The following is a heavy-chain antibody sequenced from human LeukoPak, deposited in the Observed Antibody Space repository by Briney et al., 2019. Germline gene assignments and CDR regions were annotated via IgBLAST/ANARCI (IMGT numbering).Heavy chain of an antibody. D-gene: IGHD6-13*01. J-gene: IGHJ4*02. CDR1: GGSFSGYY. CDR2: INHSGST. Sequence: PSETLSLTCAVYGGSFSGYYWSWIRQPPGKGLEWIGEINHSGSTNYNPSLKSRVTISVDTSKNQFSLKLSSVTAADTAVYYCARASSSWPGMSFVYWGQGTLATVSS. CDR3: ARASSSWPGMSFVY. V-gene: IGHV4-34*01.